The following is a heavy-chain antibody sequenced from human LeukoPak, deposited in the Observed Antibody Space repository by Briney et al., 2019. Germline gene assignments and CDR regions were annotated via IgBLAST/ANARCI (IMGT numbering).Heavy chain of an antibody. J-gene: IGHJ6*03. Sequence: PGGSLRLSCAASGFTFSTYWMHWVRQAPGKGLVWVSSINSDGSSTSYADSVRGRFTISRDNSKNTLYLQMNSLRAEDTAAYYCAKEGKYCSSTSCYFVGYYYYYMDVWGKGTTVTISS. CDR1: GFTFSTYW. D-gene: IGHD2-2*01. CDR3: AKEGKYCSSTSCYFVGYYYYYMDV. CDR2: INSDGSST. V-gene: IGHV3-74*01.